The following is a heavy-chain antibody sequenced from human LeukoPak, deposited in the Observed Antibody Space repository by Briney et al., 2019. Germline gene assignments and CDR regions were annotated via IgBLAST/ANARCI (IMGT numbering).Heavy chain of an antibody. D-gene: IGHD2-8*02. CDR3: AKGPERRGFCSGSACYSDC. J-gene: IGHJ4*02. V-gene: IGHV3-23*01. CDR2: ISANGGKT. Sequence: GGSLRLSCVGSGFTFSSCAMIWVRQTPGKGLEWVAAISANGGKTYYTESVKGHFTISRDNSKNTLYLQMNSLRADDTAVYYCAKGPERRGFCSGSACYSDCWGQGTLVTVSS. CDR1: GFTFSSCA.